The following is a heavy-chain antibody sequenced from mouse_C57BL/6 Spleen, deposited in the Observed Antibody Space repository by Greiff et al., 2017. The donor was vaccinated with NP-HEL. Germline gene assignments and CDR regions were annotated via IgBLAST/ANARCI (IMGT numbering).Heavy chain of an antibody. D-gene: IGHD1-2*01. V-gene: IGHV1-64*01. CDR2: IHPNSGST. CDR1: GYTFTSYW. CDR3: ARWGLLRLDY. J-gene: IGHJ2*01. Sequence: VQLQQPGAELVKPGASVKLSCKASGYTFTSYWMHWVKQRPGQGLEWIGMIHPNSGSTNYNEKFKSKATLTVDKSSSTAYMQLSSLASEDSAVYYCARWGLLRLDYWGQGTTLTVSS.